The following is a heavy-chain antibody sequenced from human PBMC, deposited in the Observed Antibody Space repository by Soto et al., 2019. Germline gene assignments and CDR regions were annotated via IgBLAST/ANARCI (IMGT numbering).Heavy chain of an antibody. CDR2: IIPIFGTA. CDR3: ARANFLGVVPAAIHVYYYYYGMDV. D-gene: IGHD2-2*02. Sequence: SVKVSCKASGGTFSSYAISWVRQAPGQGLEWMGGIIPIFGTANYAQKFQGRVTITADESTSTAYMELSSLRSEDTAMYYCARANFLGVVPAAIHVYYYYYGMDVWGQGTTVTVSS. J-gene: IGHJ6*02. CDR1: GGTFSSYA. V-gene: IGHV1-69*13.